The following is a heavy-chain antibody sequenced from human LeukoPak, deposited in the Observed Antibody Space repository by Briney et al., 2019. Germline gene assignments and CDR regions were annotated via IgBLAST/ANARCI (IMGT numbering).Heavy chain of an antibody. CDR2: IYTSGST. CDR3: ARDRHGSGSYLDYFDY. Sequence: SETLSLTCTVSGGSISSYYWSWIRQPAGKGLEWIGRIYTSGSTNNNPSLKSRVTMSVDTSKNQFSLKLSSVTAADTAVYYCARDRHGSGSYLDYFDYWGQGTLVTVSS. CDR1: GGSISSYY. V-gene: IGHV4-4*07. J-gene: IGHJ4*02. D-gene: IGHD3-10*01.